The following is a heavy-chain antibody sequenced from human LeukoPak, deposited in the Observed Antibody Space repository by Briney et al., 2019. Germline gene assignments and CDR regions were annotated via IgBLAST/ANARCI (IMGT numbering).Heavy chain of an antibody. D-gene: IGHD3-22*01. J-gene: IGHJ4*02. V-gene: IGHV3-11*04. CDR3: ARGHDRSVRGFDY. CDR2: MSRCCSCI. CDR1: GVTFSGCY. Sequence: GGSLSLSCPASGVTFSGCYFTGIRQRPAQGLGLVWYMSRCCSCIYYANSFKNRFTIFRVNAKNSLYLQMHSVIADDTAVYYFARGHDRSVRGFDYRGQGTLVAVTS.